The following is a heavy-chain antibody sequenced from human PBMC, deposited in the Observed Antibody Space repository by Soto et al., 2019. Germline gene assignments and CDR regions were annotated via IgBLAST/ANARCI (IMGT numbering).Heavy chain of an antibody. J-gene: IGHJ5*02. V-gene: IGHV1-69*13. CDR2: IIPIFGTA. D-gene: IGHD3-3*01. CDR3: ARGLRFKNWFDP. Sequence: VASVKVSCKASGGTFSSYAISWVRQAPGQGLEWMGGIIPIFGTANYAQKFQGRVTITADESTSTAYMELSSLRSEDTAVYYCARGLRFKNWFDPWGQGTLVTAPQ. CDR1: GGTFSSYA.